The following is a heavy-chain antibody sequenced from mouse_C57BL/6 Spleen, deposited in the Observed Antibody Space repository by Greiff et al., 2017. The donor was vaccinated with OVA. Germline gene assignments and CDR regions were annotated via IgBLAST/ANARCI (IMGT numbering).Heavy chain of an antibody. CDR2: INPNNGGT. Sequence: EVQLQQSGPELVKPGASVKISCKASGYTFTDYYMNWVKQSHGKSLEWIGDINPNNGGTSYNQKFKGKATLTVDKSSSTAYMELRSLTSEDSAVYYCARGGNDYYGSSYDYWGQGTTLTVSS. V-gene: IGHV1-26*01. D-gene: IGHD1-1*01. CDR3: ARGGNDYYGSSYDY. J-gene: IGHJ2*01. CDR1: GYTFTDYY.